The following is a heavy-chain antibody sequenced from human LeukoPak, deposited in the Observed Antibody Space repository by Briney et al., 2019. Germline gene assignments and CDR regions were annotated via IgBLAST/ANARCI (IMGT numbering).Heavy chain of an antibody. CDR3: ARDSATGPYYYYYYYMDV. V-gene: IGHV3-7*01. Sequence: PGGSLRLSCAASGFTFSSYWMSWVRQAPGKGLEWVANIKQDGSEKYYVDSVKGRFTISRDNAKNSLYLQMNSLRAEDTAVYYCARDSATGPYYYYYYYMDVWGKGTTVTVSS. D-gene: IGHD1-1*01. CDR2: IKQDGSEK. CDR1: GFTFSSYW. J-gene: IGHJ6*03.